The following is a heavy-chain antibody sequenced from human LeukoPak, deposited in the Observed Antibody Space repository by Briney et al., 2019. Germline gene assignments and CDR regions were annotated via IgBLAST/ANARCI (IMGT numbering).Heavy chain of an antibody. J-gene: IGHJ4*02. CDR2: ISWNSGSI. CDR1: GFTFDDYA. D-gene: IGHD5-12*01. Sequence: PGGSLRLSCAASGFTFDDYAMHWVRQAPGKGLEWVSGISWNSGSIGYADSVKGRFTISRDNAKNSLYLQMNSPRAEDTALYYCAKGKGGGYGSRHYFDYWGQGTLVTVSS. CDR3: AKGKGGGYGSRHYFDY. V-gene: IGHV3-9*01.